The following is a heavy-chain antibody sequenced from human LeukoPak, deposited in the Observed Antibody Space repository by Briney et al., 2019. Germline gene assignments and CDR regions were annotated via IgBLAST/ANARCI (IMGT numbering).Heavy chain of an antibody. CDR1: GDSVSSNTAA. D-gene: IGHD1-1*01. Sequence: SQTLSLTCAISGDSVSSNTAAWNWIRQSPSRGLEWLGRTYYRSKWYNEYAVSVKSRITIDADTSTNQLSPQLNSVTPADAAVYYCARVRTTRPPYYYYGLDVWGQGTTVTVSS. J-gene: IGHJ6*02. CDR2: TYYRSKWYN. V-gene: IGHV6-1*01. CDR3: ARVRTTRPPYYYYGLDV.